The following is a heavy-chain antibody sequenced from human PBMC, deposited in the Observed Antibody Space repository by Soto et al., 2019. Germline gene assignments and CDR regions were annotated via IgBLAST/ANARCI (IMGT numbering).Heavy chain of an antibody. CDR2: ISYDGSNK. J-gene: IGHJ4*02. CDR1: GFTFSSYA. CDR3: ARYGDYSAY. D-gene: IGHD4-17*01. Sequence: QVQLVESGGGVVQPGRSLRLSCAASGFTFSSYAMHWVRQAPGKGLEWVAVISYDGSNKYYADSVKGRFTISRDNSQNTLYLQMNSLRAEDTAVYYCARYGDYSAYWGPGTLVTVSS. V-gene: IGHV3-30-3*01.